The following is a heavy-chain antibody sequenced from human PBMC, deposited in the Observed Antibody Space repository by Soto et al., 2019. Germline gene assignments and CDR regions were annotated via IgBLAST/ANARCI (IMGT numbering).Heavy chain of an antibody. CDR3: ARAREPEYSSAIFIDN. Sequence: PWGSLRLSCVASGLTVVSSYISCVRHSPLKCLQWVSVIYSAGSTYYANSVKGRFTISRDISTNMVSLQMSSLTDEDTAVYYCARAREPEYSSAIFIDNLGQGALVTV. D-gene: IGHD5-18*01. CDR2: IYSAGST. CDR1: GLTVVSSY. J-gene: IGHJ4*02. V-gene: IGHV3-53*01.